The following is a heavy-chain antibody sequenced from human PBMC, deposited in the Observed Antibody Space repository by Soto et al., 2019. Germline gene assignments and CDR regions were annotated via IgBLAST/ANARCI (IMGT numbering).Heavy chain of an antibody. CDR2: ISYDGTSK. CDR1: GFTFDNYA. V-gene: IGHV3-30-3*01. J-gene: IGHJ4*02. CDR3: ARDLREYYDSTGYFLH. Sequence: PGGSLRLSCAASGFTFDNYAMHWVRQAPGEGLEWVAIISYDGTSKYYADSVKGRFTVSRDSFKNTLYLRMSSLGVEDSAVYYCARDLREYYDSTGYFLHWGQGTLVTVSS. D-gene: IGHD3-22*01.